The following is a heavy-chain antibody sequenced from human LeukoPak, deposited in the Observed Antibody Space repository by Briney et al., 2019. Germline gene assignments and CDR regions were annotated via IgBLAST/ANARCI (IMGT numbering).Heavy chain of an antibody. J-gene: IGHJ6*03. Sequence: GGSLRLSCAASGFTFSDSAMHWVRQASGKGLEWVGRIRNKANSYATAYAASVKGRFTISRDDSKNTAYLQMNSLKTEDTAVYYCTRVSSDWLFHYYYMDVWGKGTTVTVSS. CDR1: GFTFSDSA. V-gene: IGHV3-73*01. D-gene: IGHD3-9*01. CDR3: TRVSSDWLFHYYYMDV. CDR2: IRNKANSYAT.